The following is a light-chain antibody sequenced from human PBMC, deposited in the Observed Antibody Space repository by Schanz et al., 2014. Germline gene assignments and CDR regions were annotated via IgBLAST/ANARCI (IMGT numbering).Light chain of an antibody. CDR1: QNVNIY. Sequence: DIQMTQSPSSLSASVGDRVTITCRASQNVNIYLAWHQQKPDKAPKSLIYGASTLHSGVPSRFSGSGSGTDFTLTISRLEPEDFAVYYCQQYGTSPLTFGQGTRLEI. V-gene: IGKV1D-16*01. J-gene: IGKJ5*01. CDR3: QQYGTSPLT. CDR2: GAS.